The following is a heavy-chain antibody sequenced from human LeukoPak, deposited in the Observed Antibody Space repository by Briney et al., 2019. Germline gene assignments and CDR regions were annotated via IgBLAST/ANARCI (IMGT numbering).Heavy chain of an antibody. CDR3: AGMMWGWYFDL. Sequence: GASVKVSCKASGYTFTSYGISWVRQAPGQGLEWMGWISAYNGNTNYAQRLQGRVTMTTDTSTSTAYMELSSLRSEDTAVYYCAGMMWGWYFDLWGRGTLVTVSS. J-gene: IGHJ2*01. CDR2: ISAYNGNT. D-gene: IGHD1-26*01. V-gene: IGHV1-18*01. CDR1: GYTFTSYG.